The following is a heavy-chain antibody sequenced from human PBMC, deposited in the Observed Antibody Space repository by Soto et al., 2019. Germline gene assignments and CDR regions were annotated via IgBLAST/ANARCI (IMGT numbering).Heavy chain of an antibody. CDR1: GGSISSYY. V-gene: IGHV4-59*08. Sequence: SETLSLTCTVSGGSISSYYWSWIRQPPGKGLEWIGYIYYSGSTNYNPSLKSRVTISVDTSKNQFSLKLSSVTAADTAVYYCARHSATYYDFDYWGQGNLVTVSS. CDR3: ARHSATYYDFDY. D-gene: IGHD1-26*01. CDR2: IYYSGST. J-gene: IGHJ4*02.